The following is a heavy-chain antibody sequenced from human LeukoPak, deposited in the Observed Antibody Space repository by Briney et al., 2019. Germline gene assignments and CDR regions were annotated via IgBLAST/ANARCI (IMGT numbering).Heavy chain of an antibody. CDR3: ARGVDYYDSSGLLDY. D-gene: IGHD3-22*01. CDR2: IIPIFGTA. J-gene: IGHJ4*02. V-gene: IGHV1-69*13. Sequence: ASVKVSCKASGYTFTSYGISWVRQAPGQGLEWMGGIIPIFGTANYAQKFQGRVTITADESTSTAYMELSSLRSEDTAVYYCARGVDYYDSSGLLDYWGQGTLVTVSS. CDR1: GYTFTSYG.